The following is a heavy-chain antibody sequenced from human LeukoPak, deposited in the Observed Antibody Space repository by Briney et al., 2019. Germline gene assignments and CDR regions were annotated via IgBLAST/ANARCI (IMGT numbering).Heavy chain of an antibody. CDR1: GGSISSHY. CDR3: ARHRTPQGGAYYFDY. Sequence: SETLSLTCTASGGSISSHYRSWIRQPPGEGLEWIGNIYYSGNTNYDASLKSRVTISVDTSKIQFSLTLGSVTAADTAVYYCARHRTPQGGAYYFDYWGQGTLVTVSS. J-gene: IGHJ4*02. D-gene: IGHD1-26*01. CDR2: IYYSGNT. V-gene: IGHV4-59*08.